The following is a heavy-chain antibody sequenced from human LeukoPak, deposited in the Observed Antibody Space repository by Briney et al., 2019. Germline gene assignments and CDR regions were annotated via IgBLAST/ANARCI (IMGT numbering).Heavy chain of an antibody. Sequence: GGSLRLSCAASGFTFSSYAMSWVRQAPGKGLEWVSAISGSGGSTYYADSVKGRFTISRDNSKNTLYLQMNSLRAEDTAVYYCAKEGGGVISRENYFDYWGQGTLVTVSS. D-gene: IGHD3-16*01. CDR3: AKEGGGVISRENYFDY. CDR1: GFTFSSYA. V-gene: IGHV3-23*01. J-gene: IGHJ4*02. CDR2: ISGSGGST.